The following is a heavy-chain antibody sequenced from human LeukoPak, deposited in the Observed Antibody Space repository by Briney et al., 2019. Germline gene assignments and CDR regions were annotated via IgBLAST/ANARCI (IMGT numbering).Heavy chain of an antibody. CDR3: AKDMGPYSRSSPPCDY. CDR1: GFTFSSYA. CDR2: ISGSGGST. V-gene: IGHV3-23*01. D-gene: IGHD6-6*01. Sequence: GGSLRLSCAASGFTFSSYAMSWVRQAPGEGLEWVSSISGSGGSTYYADSVKGRFTISRDNSKNTLYLQMNRLRAEYTAGYYCAKDMGPYSRSSPPCDYWGQGTLVTVSS. J-gene: IGHJ4*02.